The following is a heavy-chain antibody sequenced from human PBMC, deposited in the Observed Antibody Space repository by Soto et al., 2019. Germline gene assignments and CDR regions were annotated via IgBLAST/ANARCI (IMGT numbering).Heavy chain of an antibody. V-gene: IGHV1-18*01. Sequence: QVQLVQSGAEVKKPGASVKVSCKASGYTFTSYGISWVRQAPGQGLEWRGWISAYNGNTNYAQKLQGRVTMTTDTSTSTAYMELRSLRSDDTAVYYCARAAVGGSYYGRGAFDIWGQGTMVTVSS. CDR1: GYTFTSYG. CDR2: ISAYNGNT. J-gene: IGHJ3*02. CDR3: ARAAVGGSYYGRGAFDI. D-gene: IGHD1-26*01.